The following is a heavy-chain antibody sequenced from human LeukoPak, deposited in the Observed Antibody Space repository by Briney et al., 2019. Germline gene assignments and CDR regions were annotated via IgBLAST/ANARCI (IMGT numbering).Heavy chain of an antibody. J-gene: IGHJ4*02. V-gene: IGHV4-30-2*01. CDR1: GGSISSGDYY. CDR2: IYHSGST. Sequence: PSETLSLTCTVSGGSISSGDYYWSWIRQPPGKGLEWIGYIYHSGSTYYNPSLKSRITISVDRSKNQFSLKLSSVTAADTAVYYCARSQKTIGYFDYWGQGTLVTVSS. CDR3: ARSQKTIGYFDY. D-gene: IGHD4/OR15-4a*01.